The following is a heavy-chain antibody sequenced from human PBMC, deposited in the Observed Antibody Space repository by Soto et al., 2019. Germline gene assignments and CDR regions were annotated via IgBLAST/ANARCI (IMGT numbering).Heavy chain of an antibody. J-gene: IGHJ6*02. CDR3: ARPLAYYDFWSGYYSPPYYYYYGMDV. Sequence: GGSLRLSCAASGFTFSSYAMHWVRQAPGKGLEWVAVISYNGSNKYYADSVKGRFTISRDNSKNTLYLQMNSLRAEDTAVYYCARPLAYYDFWSGYYSPPYYYYYGMDVWGQGTTVTVSS. CDR1: GFTFSSYA. V-gene: IGHV3-30-3*01. D-gene: IGHD3-3*01. CDR2: ISYNGSNK.